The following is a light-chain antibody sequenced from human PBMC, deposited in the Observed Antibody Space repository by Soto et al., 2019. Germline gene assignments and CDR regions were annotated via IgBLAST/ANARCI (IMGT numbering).Light chain of an antibody. Sequence: EIVLTQSPGTLSLSPGERATLSCRASQSVSSSYLAWYRQTPGQAPRLLIYGASSRATGIPDRFSGSGSGTDFTLTISGLEPEEFAVYYCQQYSSSLRTFGQGTKLEIK. V-gene: IGKV3-20*01. J-gene: IGKJ2*01. CDR1: QSVSSSY. CDR3: QQYSSSLRT. CDR2: GAS.